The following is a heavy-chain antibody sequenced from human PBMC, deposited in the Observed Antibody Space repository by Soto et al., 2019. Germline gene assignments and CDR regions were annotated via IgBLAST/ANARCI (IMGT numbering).Heavy chain of an antibody. CDR1: GYSFATSG. Sequence: QVKLVQSGTEVKKPGASIKVSCKASGYSFATSGMTWVRQAPGQGLERMGWISVYNGNTNYDQSLQDRVTMTTDTSTNTAYLEVRNLRSDDTAVYYCARAGQYYDASGYADWGQGTLVTVSS. CDR2: ISVYNGNT. CDR3: ARAGQYYDASGYAD. J-gene: IGHJ4*02. D-gene: IGHD3-22*01. V-gene: IGHV1-18*01.